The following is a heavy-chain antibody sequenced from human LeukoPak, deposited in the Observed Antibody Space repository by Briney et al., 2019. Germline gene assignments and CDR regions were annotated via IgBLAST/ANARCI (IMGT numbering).Heavy chain of an antibody. CDR2: ISYDGSSK. J-gene: IGHJ1*01. CDR1: GFTFSSYA. CDR3: ATYSSLNRREFQF. V-gene: IGHV3-30*03. D-gene: IGHD3-22*01. Sequence: GGSLRLSCAASGFTFSSYAMHWVRQAPGKGLEWVAVISYDGSSKYYADSVKGRFTISRDNSKNTLYLQVNSLRAEDTAVYYCATYSSLNRREFQFWGQGTLLTVSS.